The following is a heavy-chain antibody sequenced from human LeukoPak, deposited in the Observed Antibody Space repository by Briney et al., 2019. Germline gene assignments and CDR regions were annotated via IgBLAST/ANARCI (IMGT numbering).Heavy chain of an antibody. V-gene: IGHV3-7*01. J-gene: IGHJ4*02. Sequence: GGSLRLSCAASGFTFSSYWMSWVRQAPGKGLEWVANIKQDGTEKYYVDSVKGRFTISRDNAKNSLYLQMNSLRAEDTAVYFCARDKQVGATNFPYWGQGTLVSVSS. CDR1: GFTFSSYW. CDR3: ARDKQVGATNFPY. D-gene: IGHD1-26*01. CDR2: IKQDGTEK.